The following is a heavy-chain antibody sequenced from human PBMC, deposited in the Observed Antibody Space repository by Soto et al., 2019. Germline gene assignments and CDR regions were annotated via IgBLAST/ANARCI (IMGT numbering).Heavy chain of an antibody. CDR3: ASDRGEYQLLSSPRAEYYYYYMDV. CDR2: ISSSGSTI. V-gene: IGHV3-11*01. CDR1: GFTFSDYY. D-gene: IGHD2-2*01. Sequence: QVQLVESGGGLVKPGGSLRLSCAASGFTFSDYYMSWIRQAPGKGLEWVSYISSSGSTIYYADSVKGRFTISRDNAKNSVYLQMNSLRAEDTAVYYCASDRGEYQLLSSPRAEYYYYYMDVWGKGTTVTVSS. J-gene: IGHJ6*03.